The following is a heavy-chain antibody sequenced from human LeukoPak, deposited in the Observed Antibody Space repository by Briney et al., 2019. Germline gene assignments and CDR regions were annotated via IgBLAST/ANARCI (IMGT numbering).Heavy chain of an antibody. V-gene: IGHV1-8*01. J-gene: IGHJ5*02. CDR3: ARALVVAATPNWFDP. D-gene: IGHD2-15*01. CDR1: GYTFTSYD. CDR2: MNPNSGNT. Sequence: ASVKVSCKASGYTFTSYDINWVRQATGQGLEWMGWMNPNSGNTGYAQKFQGRVTMTRNTSISTAYMELSSLRSEDTAVYYCARALVVAATPNWFDPWGQGTLVTVSS.